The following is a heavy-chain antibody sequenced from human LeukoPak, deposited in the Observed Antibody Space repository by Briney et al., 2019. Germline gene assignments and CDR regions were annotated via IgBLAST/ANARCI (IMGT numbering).Heavy chain of an antibody. J-gene: IGHJ3*02. CDR2: IKQDGSET. CDR1: GFTFSSYW. Sequence: GGSPRLSCVASGFTFSSYWMSWVRQAPGKGLEWVANIKQDGSETYYVDSVKGRFTISRDNAKNSLFLQMISLRADDTAVYYCAREWGRAFDIWGQGTMVTVSS. V-gene: IGHV3-7*05. CDR3: AREWGRAFDI. D-gene: IGHD3-16*01.